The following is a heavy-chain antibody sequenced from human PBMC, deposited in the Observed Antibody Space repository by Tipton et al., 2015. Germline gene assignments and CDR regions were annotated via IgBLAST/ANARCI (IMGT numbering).Heavy chain of an antibody. Sequence: GSLRLSCAASGFTFDDYGMTWVRQVPGKGLEWVAGIDWNGGRTGYADSVKGRFIISRGNAQNSLFLQMNSLTAEDTAFYYCAREGSSWYFGVYWGQGTLVSVSS. CDR2: IDWNGGRT. CDR3: AREGSSWYFGVY. D-gene: IGHD6-13*01. V-gene: IGHV3-20*04. CDR1: GFTFDDYG. J-gene: IGHJ4*02.